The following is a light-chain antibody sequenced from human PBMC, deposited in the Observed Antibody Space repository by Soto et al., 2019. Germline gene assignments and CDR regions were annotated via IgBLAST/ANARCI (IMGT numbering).Light chain of an antibody. J-gene: IGKJ1*01. V-gene: IGKV3-20*01. CDR3: QQYGSSPWT. CDR2: GAT. CDR1: QSVSSNY. Sequence: EVVLTQSPGTVSLSPGERATLSCWASQSVSSNYLAWYQQKPGQAPRLLIYGATRRAAGIPDRFSGSGSGADFTLTINTLEPEDFAVYYCQQYGSSPWTFAQGTKVEIK.